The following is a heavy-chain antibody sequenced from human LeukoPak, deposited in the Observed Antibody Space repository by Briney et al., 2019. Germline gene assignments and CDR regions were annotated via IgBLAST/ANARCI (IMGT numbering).Heavy chain of an antibody. CDR1: GGSFSGYY. D-gene: IGHD3-10*01. CDR2: INHSGST. J-gene: IGHJ6*03. Sequence: KTSETLSLTCAVYGGSFSGYYWSWIRQPPGKGLEWIGEINHSGSTNYNPSLKSRVTISVDTSKNQFSLKLSSVTAADTAVYYCARAVGVSCYYGSGAFYYMDVWGKGTTVTVSS. CDR3: ARAVGVSCYYGSGAFYYMDV. V-gene: IGHV4-34*01.